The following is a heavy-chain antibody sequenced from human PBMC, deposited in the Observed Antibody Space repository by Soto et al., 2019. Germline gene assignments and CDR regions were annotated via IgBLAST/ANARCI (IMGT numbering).Heavy chain of an antibody. CDR3: ARRYGSFFDI. V-gene: IGHV4-59*08. CDR1: GGSISSYY. CDR2: IYYSGST. D-gene: IGHD3-10*01. J-gene: IGHJ3*02. Sequence: SETLSLTCTVSGGSISSYYWSCIRQPPGKGLEWIGYIYYSGSTNYNPSLKSRVTISVDTSKNQFSLKLSSVTAADTAVYYCARRYGSFFDIWGQGTMVTVSS.